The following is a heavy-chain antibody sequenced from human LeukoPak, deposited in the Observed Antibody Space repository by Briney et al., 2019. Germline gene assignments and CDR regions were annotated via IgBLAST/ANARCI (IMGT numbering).Heavy chain of an antibody. J-gene: IGHJ6*02. D-gene: IGHD3-22*01. Sequence: GGSLRLSCAASQITFSTYAMHWVRKAPGKGLEWVAVISYDGSNKYYADSVKGRFTISRDNSKNTLYLQMNSLRAEDTAVYYCARDWSSGLYGMDVWGQGTTVTVSS. V-gene: IGHV3-30-3*01. CDR2: ISYDGSNK. CDR3: ARDWSSGLYGMDV. CDR1: QITFSTYA.